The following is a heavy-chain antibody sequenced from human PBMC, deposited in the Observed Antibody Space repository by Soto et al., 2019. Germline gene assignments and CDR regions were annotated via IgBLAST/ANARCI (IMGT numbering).Heavy chain of an antibody. D-gene: IGHD4-17*01. J-gene: IGHJ4*02. V-gene: IGHV1-2*04. CDR3: ARDTTVTTLGYFDY. CDR2: INPNSGGT. CDR1: GYTFTGYY. Sequence: ASVKVSCKASGYTFTGYYMHWVRQAPGQGLEWMGWINPNSGGTNYAQKFQGWVTMTRDTSISTAYMELSRLRSDDTVVYYCARDTTVTTLGYFDYWGQGTLVTVSS.